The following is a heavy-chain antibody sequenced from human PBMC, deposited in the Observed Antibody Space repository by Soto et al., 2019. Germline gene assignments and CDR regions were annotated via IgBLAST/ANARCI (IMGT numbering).Heavy chain of an antibody. V-gene: IGHV3-30-3*01. Sequence: QVQLVESGGGVVQPGRSLRLSCAASGFTFSSYAMHWVRQAPGKGLEWVAVISYDGSNKYYADSVKGRFTISRDNSKNPLCLQMNSLGAEDTAVYYCARDPLWGTAMVLWYFDLWGRGTLVTDSS. J-gene: IGHJ2*01. CDR2: ISYDGSNK. D-gene: IGHD5-18*01. CDR3: ARDPLWGTAMVLWYFDL. CDR1: GFTFSSYA.